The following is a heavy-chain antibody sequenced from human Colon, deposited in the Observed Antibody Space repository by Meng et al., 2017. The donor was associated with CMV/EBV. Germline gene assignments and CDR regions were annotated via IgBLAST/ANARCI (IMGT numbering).Heavy chain of an antibody. D-gene: IGHD3-16*01. CDR2: INPNSGDT. CDR3: AREGGGVRRQLYFYGLDV. CDR1: GYTFTSYD. J-gene: IGHJ6*02. V-gene: IGHV1-2*02. Sequence: ASVKVSCKASGYTFTSYDINWVRQAPGQGLEWMGWINPNSGDTNYAQKFQGRVTMTRDTSMTTAYLELGSLRSDDTAVYYCAREGGGVRRQLYFYGLDVWGQGTTVTVSS.